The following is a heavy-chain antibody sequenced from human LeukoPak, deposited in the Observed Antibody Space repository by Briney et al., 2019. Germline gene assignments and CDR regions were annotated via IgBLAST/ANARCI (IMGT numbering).Heavy chain of an antibody. CDR3: ARDRYDVGVAFDF. V-gene: IGHV1-18*01. J-gene: IGHJ3*01. CDR1: DYMFALFG. CDR2: IRVHNGDT. D-gene: IGHD3-9*01. Sequence: GASVKVSYTASDYMFALFGITWGRQAPGQGLEWMGSIRVHNGDTNYAQKFQGRLTMTTDTSATTAYMELRSLKSDDTAVYYCARDRYDVGVAFDFWGQGTMVTVSS.